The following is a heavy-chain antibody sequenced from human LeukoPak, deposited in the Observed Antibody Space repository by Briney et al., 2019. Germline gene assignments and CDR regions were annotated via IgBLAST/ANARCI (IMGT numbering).Heavy chain of an antibody. CDR1: GFTFSSYA. D-gene: IGHD3-22*01. V-gene: IGHV3-23*01. CDR3: ASFYDSSGLGAFDI. CDR2: ISATGGST. Sequence: GGSLRLSCAASGFTFSSYAMSWVRQAPGKGLEWVSVISATGGSTYYADSVKGRVTISRDNAKNSLYLQMNSLRAEDTAVYYCASFYDSSGLGAFDIWGQGTMVTVSS. J-gene: IGHJ3*02.